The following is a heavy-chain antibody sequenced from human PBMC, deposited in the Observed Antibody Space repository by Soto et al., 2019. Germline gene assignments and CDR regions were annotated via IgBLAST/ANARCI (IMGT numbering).Heavy chain of an antibody. J-gene: IGHJ4*02. CDR1: RGSFTSNNW. V-gene: IGHV4-4*02. D-gene: IGHD1-7*01. CDR2: IYRTGST. CDR3: ASRDPGTSVDY. Sequence: PSVTLSLTCAVSRGSFTSNNWWTWVRQPPGQGREWIGEIYRTGSTNYNPSLKSRVTISLDKSENQFSLKVTSLTAADTAVYYCASRDPGTSVDYWGQGTLVTVS.